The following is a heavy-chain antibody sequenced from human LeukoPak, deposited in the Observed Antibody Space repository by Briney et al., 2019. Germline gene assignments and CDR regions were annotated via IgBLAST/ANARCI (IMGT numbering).Heavy chain of an antibody. V-gene: IGHV3-66*02. Sequence: GGSLRLSCAASGFTVSSNYMSWVRQAPGKGLERVSVIYSGGSTYYADSVKGRFTISRDNSKNTLYLQMNSLRAEDTAVYYCARFVYSSSSADYWGQGTLVTVSS. CDR2: IYSGGST. CDR3: ARFVYSSSSADY. CDR1: GFTVSSNY. J-gene: IGHJ4*02. D-gene: IGHD6-6*01.